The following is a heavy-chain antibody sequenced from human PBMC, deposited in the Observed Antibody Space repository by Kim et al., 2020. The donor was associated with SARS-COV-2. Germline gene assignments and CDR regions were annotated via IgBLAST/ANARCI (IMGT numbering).Heavy chain of an antibody. J-gene: IGHJ4*02. D-gene: IGHD2-15*01. CDR3: AGGSNSVWEVAWD. CDR2: IYHSGGT. CDR1: GGSISSSHW. V-gene: IGHV4-4*02. Sequence: SETLSLTCGVSGGSISSSHWWSWVRQPPGKGLEWIGEIYHSGGTNYNPSLKSRVTISVDKSKNQFSLKLTSVTAADTALYYCAGGSNSVWEVAWDWGQGTLVTVSS.